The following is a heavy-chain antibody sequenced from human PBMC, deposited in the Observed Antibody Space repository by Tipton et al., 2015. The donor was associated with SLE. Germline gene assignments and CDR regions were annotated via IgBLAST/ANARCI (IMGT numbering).Heavy chain of an antibody. CDR2: VHYSGST. J-gene: IGHJ6*03. Sequence: LSCTVSGGSISGYFWSWIRQPPGKGLEWIGYVHYSGSTNSNPSLKSRVTMSVDTSKNQFSLKLGSVTAADTAVYYCARVTHIYYSYYMDVWGKGTTVTVSS. V-gene: IGHV4-59*01. CDR1: GGSISGYF. CDR3: ARVTHIYYSYYMDV.